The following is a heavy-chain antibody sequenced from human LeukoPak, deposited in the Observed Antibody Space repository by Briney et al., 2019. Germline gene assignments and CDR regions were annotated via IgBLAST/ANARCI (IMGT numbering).Heavy chain of an antibody. Sequence: GGSLRLSCAASGFTFDDYAMHWVRQAPGKGLEWVSGITGSGGSTDYADSVKGRFTVSRDNFKNTLYLQMSSLRAEDTAVYYCAKAVTNYWYFDLWGRGTLVTVSS. D-gene: IGHD4-17*01. CDR2: ITGSGGST. V-gene: IGHV3-23*01. CDR3: AKAVTNYWYFDL. J-gene: IGHJ2*01. CDR1: GFTFDDYA.